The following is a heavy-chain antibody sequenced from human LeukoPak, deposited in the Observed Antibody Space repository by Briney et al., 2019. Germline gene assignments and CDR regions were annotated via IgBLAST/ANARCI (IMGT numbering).Heavy chain of an antibody. CDR1: GGSFSGYY. J-gene: IGHJ3*02. V-gene: IGHV4-34*01. D-gene: IGHD3-22*01. Sequence: SETLSLTCAVYGGSFSGYYWSWIRQPPGKGLEWIGEINHSGSTNYNPSLKSRVTISVDTSKNQFSLKLSSVTAADTAVYYCAREAYYYDSSGLNGNAFDIWGQGTMVTVSS. CDR3: AREAYYYDSSGLNGNAFDI. CDR2: INHSGST.